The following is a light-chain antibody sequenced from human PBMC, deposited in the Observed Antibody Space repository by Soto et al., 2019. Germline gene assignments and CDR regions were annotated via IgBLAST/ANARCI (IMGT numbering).Light chain of an antibody. CDR1: SSDVGVFNY. CDR2: AAS. J-gene: IGLJ2*01. Sequence: HSVLTQPASVSGSPGQSITISCTGTSSDVGVFNYVSWYQHHPGNAPKLIIYAASNRPPGVSNRFSGSKSGNTASLTISGLQAEDEAEYYCSSSTSTTTLLFGGGTKLTVL. CDR3: SSSTSTTTLL. V-gene: IGLV2-14*01.